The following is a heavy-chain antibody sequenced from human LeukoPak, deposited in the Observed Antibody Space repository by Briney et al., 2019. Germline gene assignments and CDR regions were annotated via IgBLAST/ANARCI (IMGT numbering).Heavy chain of an antibody. J-gene: IGHJ4*02. V-gene: IGHV4-4*02. CDR3: TRESGPYCPFGY. CDR2: ISLTGRT. CDR1: GGSITSTNW. Sequence: SGTLSLTCGVSGGSITSTNWWSWVRHPPGQGLEWIGEISLTGRTNYNPSLIGRVIMSLDESRNQLSLTLTSVTAADTAMYYCTRESGPYCPFGYWGQGTLVVVPS. D-gene: IGHD1-26*01.